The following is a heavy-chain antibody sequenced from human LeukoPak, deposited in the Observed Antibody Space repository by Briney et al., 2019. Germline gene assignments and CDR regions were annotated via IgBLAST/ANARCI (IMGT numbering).Heavy chain of an antibody. CDR2: INHSGST. Sequence: NASETLSLTCAVYGGSFSGYYWSWIRQPPGKGLEWIGEINHSGSTNYNPSLESRVTISVDTSKNQFSLKLSSVTAADTAVYYCARLKCSGGSCYSFGWFDPWGQGTLVTVSS. CDR3: ARLKCSGGSCYSFGWFDP. J-gene: IGHJ5*02. V-gene: IGHV4-34*01. CDR1: GGSFSGYY. D-gene: IGHD2-15*01.